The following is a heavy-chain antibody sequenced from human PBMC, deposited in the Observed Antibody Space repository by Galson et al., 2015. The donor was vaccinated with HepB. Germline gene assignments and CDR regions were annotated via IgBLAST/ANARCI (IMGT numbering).Heavy chain of an antibody. D-gene: IGHD2-15*01. CDR1: GFSFTSYS. J-gene: IGHJ6*03. Sequence: LRLSCAASGFSFTSYSMNWVRQAPGKGLEWVSSISSSSSYIYYADSVKGRFTISRDNAKNSLYLQMNSLRAEDTAVYYCTRVGGYYYYMDVWGKGTTATVSS. CDR3: TRVGGYYYYMDV. CDR2: ISSSSSYI. V-gene: IGHV3-21*01.